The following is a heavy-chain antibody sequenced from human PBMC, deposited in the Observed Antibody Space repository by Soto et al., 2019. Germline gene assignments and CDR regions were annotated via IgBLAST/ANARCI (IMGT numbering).Heavy chain of an antibody. CDR1: GYTFTGYY. CDR2: INPNSGGT. Sequence: ASVKVSCKASGYTFTGYYMHWVRQAPGQGLEWMGWINPNSGGTNYAQKFQGWVTMTRDTSISTAYMELSRLRSDDTALYYCARDLNCSGGSCYAHRYYYYGMDDWGQGTTVTVSS. J-gene: IGHJ6*02. V-gene: IGHV1-2*04. CDR3: ARDLNCSGGSCYAHRYYYYGMDD. D-gene: IGHD2-15*01.